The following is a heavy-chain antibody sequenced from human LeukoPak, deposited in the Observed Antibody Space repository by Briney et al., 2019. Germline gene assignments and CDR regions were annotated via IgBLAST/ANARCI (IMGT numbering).Heavy chain of an antibody. V-gene: IGHV3-49*04. CDR2: IRSKAYCGTT. J-gene: IGHJ4*02. CDR1: GFTFGDYA. D-gene: IGHD5-18*01. CDR3: TRVPRVRYSYDNDY. Sequence: GGSLRLSCTASGFTFGDYAMSWVRQAPGKGLEWVGFIRSKAYCGTTEYATSVKGRLTISRDDSKSIAYLQMNSLKTEDTAVYYCTRVPRVRYSYDNDYWGQGNLVTVSS.